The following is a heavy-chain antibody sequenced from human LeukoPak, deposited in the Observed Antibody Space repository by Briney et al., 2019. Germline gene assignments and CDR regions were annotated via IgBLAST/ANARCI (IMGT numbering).Heavy chain of an antibody. J-gene: IGHJ3*02. CDR1: GGSISSYY. CDR2: ASYTGIS. CDR3: ARDKSGAEAFEI. Sequence: PSGTLSLTCTVSGGSISSYYWSWIRQSPRKGLEWIGHASYTGISNYNPSLKSRGIISVDTSKNQFSLKLTSVTTADTAVYYCARDKSGAEAFEIWGQGTMVTVSS. V-gene: IGHV4-59*01. D-gene: IGHD1-14*01.